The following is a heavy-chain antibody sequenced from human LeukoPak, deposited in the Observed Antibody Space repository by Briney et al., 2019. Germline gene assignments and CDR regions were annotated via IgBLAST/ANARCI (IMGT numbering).Heavy chain of an antibody. Sequence: GGSVRLSCAASGFTLSSYAMSWVRQAPGKGLEWVSAISGSGGSTYYADSVKGRFTISRDNSKNTLYLQMNSLRAEDAAVYYCAKDLGAAAAPFDYWGQGTLVTVSS. CDR1: GFTLSSYA. J-gene: IGHJ4*02. CDR2: ISGSGGST. D-gene: IGHD6-13*01. V-gene: IGHV3-23*01. CDR3: AKDLGAAAAPFDY.